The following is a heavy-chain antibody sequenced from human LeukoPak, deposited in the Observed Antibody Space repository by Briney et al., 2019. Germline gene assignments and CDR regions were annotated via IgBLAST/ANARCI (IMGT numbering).Heavy chain of an antibody. J-gene: IGHJ4*02. CDR3: AREGGPYRPLDY. Sequence: PSETLSLTCTVSGDSISSYYWSWIRQPPGKGLEWIGEVNLRGSTNYNPSLMGRVAISVDKSENHISLQLTSVTAADTAVYYCAREGGPYRPLDYSGQGTLVTVSS. CDR2: VNLRGST. CDR1: GDSISSYY. V-gene: IGHV4-59*12.